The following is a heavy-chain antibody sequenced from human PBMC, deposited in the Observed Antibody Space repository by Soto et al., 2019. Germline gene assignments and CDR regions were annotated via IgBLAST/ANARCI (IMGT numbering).Heavy chain of an antibody. Sequence: ASVKVSCKASGYTFTSYGISWVRQAPGQGLEWVGWISAYNGNTNYAQKLQGRVTMTTDTSTSTAYMELRSLRSDDTAVYYCARDRYGEAPVPIDYWGQGTLVTVSS. V-gene: IGHV1-18*01. CDR2: ISAYNGNT. J-gene: IGHJ4*02. D-gene: IGHD4-17*01. CDR1: GYTFTSYG. CDR3: ARDRYGEAPVPIDY.